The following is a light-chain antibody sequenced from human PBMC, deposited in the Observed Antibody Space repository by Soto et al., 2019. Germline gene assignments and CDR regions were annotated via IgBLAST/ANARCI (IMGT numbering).Light chain of an antibody. V-gene: IGKV3-20*01. CDR2: GAS. Sequence: ETVLTQSPGTLSLSPGERATLSCRASQSVSSNYLAWYQQKPGQAPRLLIYGASSRATGIPDRFSGSGSGTDFTLTITRLEPEDVAVYDCQQYGNSPITFGQGTRLEIK. CDR1: QSVSSNY. J-gene: IGKJ5*01. CDR3: QQYGNSPIT.